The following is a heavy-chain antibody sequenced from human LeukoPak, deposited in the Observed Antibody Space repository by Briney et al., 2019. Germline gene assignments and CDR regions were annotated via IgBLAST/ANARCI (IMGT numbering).Heavy chain of an antibody. CDR1: GGSISSYY. CDR3: ARDLGSGYYGMDV. V-gene: IGHV4-59*01. Sequence: ASETLSLTCTVSGGSISSYYWSWIRQPPGKGLEWIGYIYYSGSTNYNPSLKSRVTISVDTSKNQFSLKLSSVTAADTAVYYCARDLGSGYYGMDVWGQGTTVTVS. J-gene: IGHJ6*02. D-gene: IGHD3-10*01. CDR2: IYYSGST.